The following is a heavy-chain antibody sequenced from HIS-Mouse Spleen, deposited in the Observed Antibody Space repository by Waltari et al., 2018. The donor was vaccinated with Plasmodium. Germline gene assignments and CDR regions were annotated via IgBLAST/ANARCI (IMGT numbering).Heavy chain of an antibody. V-gene: IGHV3-7*01. CDR2: IKQDGSEK. CDR1: GFIFRSYW. J-gene: IGHJ2*01. D-gene: IGHD6-13*01. CDR3: ASSWYWYFDL. Sequence: EVQLVESGGGLVQPGGSLGLPCAASGFIFRSYWMSWVRQAPGKGLEWVANIKQDGSEKYYVDSVKGRFTISRDNAKNSLYLQMNSLRAEDTTVYYCASSWYWYFDLWGRGTLVTVSS.